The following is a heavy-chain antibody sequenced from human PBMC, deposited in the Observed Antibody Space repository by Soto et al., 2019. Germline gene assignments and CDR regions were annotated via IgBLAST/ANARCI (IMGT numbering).Heavy chain of an antibody. V-gene: IGHV1-69*13. Sequence: SVKVSCKASGGTFSSYAISWVRQAPGQGLEWMGGIIPIFGTANYAQKFQGRVTITADESTSTAYMELSSLRSEDTAVYYCARADPRGVYYYDSSGYYLYYWGQGTLVTVSS. CDR2: IIPIFGTA. CDR1: GGTFSSYA. J-gene: IGHJ4*02. CDR3: ARADPRGVYYYDSSGYYLYY. D-gene: IGHD3-22*01.